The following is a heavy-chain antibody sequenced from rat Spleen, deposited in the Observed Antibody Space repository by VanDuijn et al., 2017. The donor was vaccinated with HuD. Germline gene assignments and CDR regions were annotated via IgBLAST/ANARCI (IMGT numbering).Heavy chain of an antibody. J-gene: IGHJ3*01. CDR3: GRQDTSGYSNWFTY. CDR1: GFIFSNFD. Sequence: EVQLVESGGGLVQPGRSLKLSCAASGFIFSNFDMAWVRQAPTKGLEWVASISPSGVTYYRDSVKGRFTVSRENAKSTLYFLMDSLRSEDTATYYCGRQDTSGYSNWFTYWGKVTLVTVSS. CDR2: ISPSGVT. V-gene: IGHV5-25*01. D-gene: IGHD4-3*01.